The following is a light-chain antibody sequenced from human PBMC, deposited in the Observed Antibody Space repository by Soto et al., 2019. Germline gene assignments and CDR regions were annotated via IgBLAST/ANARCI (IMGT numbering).Light chain of an antibody. Sequence: QSALTQPASVSGSPGESITISCTGTSNDIGAYNYVSWYQQHPGKAPRLMIYEVTNRPSGVSNRFSGSKSDNTASLTISGLQAEDEDDYYCSSYTRSTRLVFGGGTQLTVL. V-gene: IGLV2-14*03. CDR2: EVT. CDR1: SNDIGAYNY. J-gene: IGLJ3*02. CDR3: SSYTRSTRLV.